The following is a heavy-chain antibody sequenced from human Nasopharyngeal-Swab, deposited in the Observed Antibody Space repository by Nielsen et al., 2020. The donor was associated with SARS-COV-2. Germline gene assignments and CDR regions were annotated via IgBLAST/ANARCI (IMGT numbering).Heavy chain of an antibody. V-gene: IGHV3-30*03. CDR3: ARDRGVDTATFDY. D-gene: IGHD5-18*01. CDR1: GFTFGSYG. Sequence: GGSLRLSCAASGFTFGSYGMHWVRQAPGKGLEWVAVISYDGSNKYYADSVKGRFTISRDNSKNTLYLQMNSLRAEDTAVYYCARDRGVDTATFDYWGQGTLVTVSS. J-gene: IGHJ4*02. CDR2: ISYDGSNK.